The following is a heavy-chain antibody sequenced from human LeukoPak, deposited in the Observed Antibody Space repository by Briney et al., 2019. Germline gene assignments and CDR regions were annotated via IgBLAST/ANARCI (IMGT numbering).Heavy chain of an antibody. CDR1: GFTLHKCW. J-gene: IGHJ4*02. CDR2: VKSKTDGGAI. CDR3: STDVIPAYFRS. D-gene: IGHD2-21*01. V-gene: IGHV3-15*01. Sequence: GGSLRLLQASCGFTLHKCWKRGAPQAPGKGLEWVGRVKSKTDGGAIDYAAPVKGRFTISGDDSKNTLFLQVNSLRAEHIAVHYCSTDVIPAYFRSWGLGTLVTVSA.